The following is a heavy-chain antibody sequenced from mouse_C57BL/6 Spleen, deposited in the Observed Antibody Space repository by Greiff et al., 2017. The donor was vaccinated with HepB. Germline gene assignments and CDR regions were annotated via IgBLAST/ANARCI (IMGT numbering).Heavy chain of an antibody. CDR2: ISDGGSYT. CDR3: ARCGYDGSFDY. Sequence: EVQVVESGGGLVKPGGSLKLSCAASGFTFSSYAMSWVRQTPEKRLEWVATISDGGSYTYYPDNVKGRFTISRDNAKNNLYLQMSHLKSEDTAMYYCARCGYDGSFDYWGQGTTLTVSS. V-gene: IGHV5-4*01. D-gene: IGHD2-2*01. J-gene: IGHJ2*01. CDR1: GFTFSSYA.